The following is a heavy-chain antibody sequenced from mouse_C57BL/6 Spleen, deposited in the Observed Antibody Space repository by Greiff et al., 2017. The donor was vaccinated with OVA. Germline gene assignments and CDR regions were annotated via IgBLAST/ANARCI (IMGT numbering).Heavy chain of an antibody. D-gene: IGHD3-2*02. Sequence: QVQLQQPGAELVRPGSSVKLSCKASGYTFTSYWMHWVKQRPIQGLEWIGNIDPSDSETHYNQKFKDKATLTVDKSSSTAYMQLSSLTSEDSAVYYCARMGDSSGYGWFAYWGQGTLVTVSA. CDR2: IDPSDSET. CDR1: GYTFTSYW. V-gene: IGHV1-52*01. CDR3: ARMGDSSGYGWFAY. J-gene: IGHJ3*01.